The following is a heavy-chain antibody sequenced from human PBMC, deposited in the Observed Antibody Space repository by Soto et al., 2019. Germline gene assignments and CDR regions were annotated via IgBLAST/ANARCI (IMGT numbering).Heavy chain of an antibody. V-gene: IGHV1-8*02. CDR3: ARERTYFGEY. Sequence: ASVKVSCKASGYTFTSYGISWVRQAPGQGLEWMGWMNPNSGNTGYAQKFQGRVTMTRNTSISTAYMELSSLRSEDTDVYYCARERTYFGEYWGQGTLVTVSS. CDR1: GYTFTSYG. CDR2: MNPNSGNT. J-gene: IGHJ4*02. D-gene: IGHD3-9*01.